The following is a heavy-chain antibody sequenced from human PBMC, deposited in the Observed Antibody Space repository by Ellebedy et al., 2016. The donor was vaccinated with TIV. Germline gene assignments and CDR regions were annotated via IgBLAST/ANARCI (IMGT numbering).Heavy chain of an antibody. CDR1: GGSFSSYY. D-gene: IGHD3-9*01. CDR3: AKSRSDVLTGPDY. V-gene: IGHV4-4*07. J-gene: IGHJ4*02. Sequence: SETLSLTXTVSGGSFSSYYWSWIRQSAGKGLEWIGRIFMSGSTSYNPSLKNRVTISVDASTTQLSLNLSSVTAVDTAVYYCAKSRSDVLTGPDYWGQGTLVTVSS. CDR2: IFMSGST.